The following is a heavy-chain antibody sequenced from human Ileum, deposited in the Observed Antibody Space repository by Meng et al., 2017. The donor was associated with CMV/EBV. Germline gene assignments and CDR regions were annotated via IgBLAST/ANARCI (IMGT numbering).Heavy chain of an antibody. J-gene: IGHJ4*02. Sequence: SETLSLTCTVSGGSISSSSYYWGWIRQPPGKGLEWIGSIYYSGSTYYNPSLKSRVTISVDTSKNQFSLKLSSVTAADTAEYYCASPIAARPTAFDYWGQGTLVTVSS. CDR3: ASPIAARPTAFDY. CDR2: IYYSGST. CDR1: GGSISSSSYY. V-gene: IGHV4-39*01. D-gene: IGHD6-6*01.